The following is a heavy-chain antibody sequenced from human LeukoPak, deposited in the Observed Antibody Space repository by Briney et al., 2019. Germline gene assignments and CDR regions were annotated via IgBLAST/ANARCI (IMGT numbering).Heavy chain of an antibody. V-gene: IGHV3-21*01. CDR3: ARDITGYYYYYMDV. J-gene: IGHJ6*03. CDR1: GFTFSSYS. CDR2: ISSSSSYI. Sequence: GGSLRLSCAASGFTFSSYSMNWVRQAPGKGLEWVSSISSSSSYIYYADSVKGRFTISRDNAKNSLYLQMNSLRAEDTAVYYCARDITGYYYYYMDVWGKGTTVTVSS.